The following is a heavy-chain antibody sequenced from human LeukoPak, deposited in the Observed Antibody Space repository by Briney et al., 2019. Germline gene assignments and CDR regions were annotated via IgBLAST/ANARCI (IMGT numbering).Heavy chain of an antibody. J-gene: IGHJ6*02. V-gene: IGHV4-59*08. CDR2: VSYSGTP. CDR1: GDSINNYY. Sequence: SSETLSLTCTVSGDSINNYYWSWIRQPPGKGLEWIGYVSYSGTPDYNPSLKSRVTISLDTSRNQFSLQLSSVTAADTAVYYCARHKWDRLTYYYYGMDVWGQGTTVTASS. CDR3: ARHKWDRLTYYYYGMDV. D-gene: IGHD1-26*01.